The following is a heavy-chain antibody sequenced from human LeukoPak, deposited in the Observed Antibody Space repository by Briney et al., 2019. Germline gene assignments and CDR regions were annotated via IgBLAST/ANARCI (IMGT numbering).Heavy chain of an antibody. V-gene: IGHV1-18*01. CDR2: ISAYNGNT. Sequence: ASVKVSCKASGGTFSSYAISWVRQAPGQGLEWMGWISAYNGNTNYAQKLQGRVTMTTDTSTSTAYMELRSLRSDDTAVYYCARDSPGRAAAAKFTGDYWGQGTLVTVSS. J-gene: IGHJ4*02. CDR1: GGTFSSYA. D-gene: IGHD6-13*01. CDR3: ARDSPGRAAAAKFTGDY.